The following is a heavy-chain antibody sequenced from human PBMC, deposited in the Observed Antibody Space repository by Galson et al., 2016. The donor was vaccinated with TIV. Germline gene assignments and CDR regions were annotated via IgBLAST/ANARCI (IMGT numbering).Heavy chain of an antibody. V-gene: IGHV3-30*04. Sequence: SLRLSCAASGFAFRSSAMYWVRQAPGKGLQCVAIISYDGNYKYYADSVKGRFTISRDNFMNRLYLQMNDLTPADTALYYCAREDHQYGSGWYSYYYYYGMDIWGQGTTVTVS. D-gene: IGHD6-19*01. CDR1: GFAFRSSA. CDR3: AREDHQYGSGWYSYYYYYGMDI. J-gene: IGHJ6*02. CDR2: ISYDGNYK.